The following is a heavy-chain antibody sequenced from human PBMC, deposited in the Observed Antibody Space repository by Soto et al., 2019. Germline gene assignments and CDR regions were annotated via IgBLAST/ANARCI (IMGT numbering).Heavy chain of an antibody. V-gene: IGHV1-3*01. J-gene: IGHJ4*03. CDR1: DTPSLAML. CDR2: STLNGNT. CDR3: ARAPIVVVVAASYFDY. D-gene: IGHD2-15*01. Sequence: ASVKVSARLLDTPSLAMLCIGCARPPDKGLSGWDGSTLNGNTKYSQKFQGRVTITRDTSASTAYMELSSLRSEDTAVYYCARAPIVVVVAASYFDYWGQGTLVTVSS.